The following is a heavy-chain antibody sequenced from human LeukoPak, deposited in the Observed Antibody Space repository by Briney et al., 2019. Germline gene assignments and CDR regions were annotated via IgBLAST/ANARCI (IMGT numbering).Heavy chain of an antibody. CDR3: ARGLDCSSTSCRSLGWFDP. D-gene: IGHD2-2*01. CDR2: ISSSSSTI. V-gene: IGHV3-48*02. CDR1: GFTFSSYS. J-gene: IGHJ5*02. Sequence: GGSLRLSCAASGFTFSSYSMNWVRQARGKGLEWVSYISSSSSTIYYADSVKGRFTISRDNAKNSLYLQMNSLRDEDTAVYYCARGLDCSSTSCRSLGWFDPWGQGTLVTVSS.